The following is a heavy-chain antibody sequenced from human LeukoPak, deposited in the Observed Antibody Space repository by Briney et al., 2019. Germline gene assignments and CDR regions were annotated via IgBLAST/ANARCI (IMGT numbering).Heavy chain of an antibody. V-gene: IGHV1-69*06. Sequence: SVKVSCKASGGTFSSYAISWVRQAPGQGMEWMGGLIPIFGTANYAQKFQGRVTVTADKSTSTAYMELSSLRSEDTAVYYCARQHISGPKNRYNWNDEYWGQGTLVTVSS. CDR3: ARQHISGPKNRYNWNDEY. J-gene: IGHJ4*02. D-gene: IGHD1-20*01. CDR2: LIPIFGTA. CDR1: GGTFSSYA.